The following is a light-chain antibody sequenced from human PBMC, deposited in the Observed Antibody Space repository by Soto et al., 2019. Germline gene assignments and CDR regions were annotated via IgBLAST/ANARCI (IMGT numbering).Light chain of an antibody. Sequence: EIGLTQSPGTLSLSPGERATLSCRARQSVSSSYLAWYQQKPGQAPRLLIYGASSRATGIPDRFSGSGSGTDFTLTISRLEPEDFAVYYCQQYGSSPQTFGQGTKVEIK. CDR2: GAS. CDR3: QQYGSSPQT. CDR1: QSVSSSY. J-gene: IGKJ1*01. V-gene: IGKV3-20*01.